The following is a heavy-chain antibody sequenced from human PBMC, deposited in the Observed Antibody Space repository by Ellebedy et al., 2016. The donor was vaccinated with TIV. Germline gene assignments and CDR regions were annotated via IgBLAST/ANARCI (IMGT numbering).Heavy chain of an antibody. J-gene: IGHJ4*02. V-gene: IGHV3-21*01. CDR3: AKEGQLGEALDF. D-gene: IGHD3-10*01. Sequence: GGSLRLSXAASGFTFSGYTMTWVRQAPGMGLQWVSSITRGSSYLTYADSVKGRFAISRDNAENSLSLQMSSLSAEDTAVYFCAKEGQLGEALDFWGPGTLVTVSS. CDR1: GFTFSGYT. CDR2: ITRGSSYL.